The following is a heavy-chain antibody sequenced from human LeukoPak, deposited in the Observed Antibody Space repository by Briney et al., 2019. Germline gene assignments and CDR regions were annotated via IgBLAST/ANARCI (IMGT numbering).Heavy chain of an antibody. CDR3: ARLDIVTGYPFDY. D-gene: IGHD3-9*01. CDR1: GGSISSSSYY. V-gene: IGHV4-39*01. J-gene: IGHJ4*02. Sequence: SETLSLTCTVSGGSISSSSYYWGWIRQPPGKGLEWIGSIYYSGSTYYNPSLKSRVTISVDTSKNQFSLKLSSVTAADTAVYYCARLDIVTGYPFDYWGQGTLVTVSS. CDR2: IYYSGST.